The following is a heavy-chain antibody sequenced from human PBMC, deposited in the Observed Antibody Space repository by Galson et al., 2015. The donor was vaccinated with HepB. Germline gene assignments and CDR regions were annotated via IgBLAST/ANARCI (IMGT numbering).Heavy chain of an antibody. CDR3: AKDSLSRWQWLARGGWFDP. D-gene: IGHD6-19*01. CDR2: ISWNSGSI. J-gene: IGHJ5*02. CDR1: GFTFDDYA. Sequence: LRLSCAASGFTFDDYAMHWVRQAPGKGLEWVSGISWNSGSIGYADSVKGRFTISRDNAKNSLYLQMNSLRAEDTALYYCAKDSLSRWQWLARGGWFDPWGQGTLVTVSS. V-gene: IGHV3-9*01.